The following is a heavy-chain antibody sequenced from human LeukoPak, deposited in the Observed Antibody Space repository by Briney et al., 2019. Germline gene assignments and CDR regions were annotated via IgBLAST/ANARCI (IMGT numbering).Heavy chain of an antibody. Sequence: AASVKVSCKASGGTFSSYAISWVRQATGQRVEWVGGIIPLIGTANYAQKFQGRVTLTADESTSTDYMELRSLRSEDTAVYYCARDYPIVVVPAARAGNWFDPWGQGTLVTVSS. CDR3: ARDYPIVVVPAARAGNWFDP. CDR2: IIPLIGTA. CDR1: GGTFSSYA. V-gene: IGHV1-69*01. D-gene: IGHD2-2*01. J-gene: IGHJ5*02.